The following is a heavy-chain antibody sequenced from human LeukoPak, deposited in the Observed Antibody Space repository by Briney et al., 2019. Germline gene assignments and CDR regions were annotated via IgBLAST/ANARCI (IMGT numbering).Heavy chain of an antibody. V-gene: IGHV3-48*03. CDR1: GFTFSSYE. Sequence: PGGSLRLSCAASGFTFSSYEMNWVRQAPGKGLEWVSHISSSGSTIYYADSVKGRFTISRENAKNSLYLQMNSLRAGDTAVYYCARGSAYYYDSSGYFDYWGQGTLVTVSS. J-gene: IGHJ4*02. D-gene: IGHD3-22*01. CDR2: ISSSGSTI. CDR3: ARGSAYYYDSSGYFDY.